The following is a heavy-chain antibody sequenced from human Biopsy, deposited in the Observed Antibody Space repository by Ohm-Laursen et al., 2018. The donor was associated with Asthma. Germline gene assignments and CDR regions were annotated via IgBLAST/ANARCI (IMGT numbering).Heavy chain of an antibody. D-gene: IGHD4-23*01. J-gene: IGHJ6*02. CDR3: ARAIHGGNSDRLDFYYYGLDI. Sequence: ASVKVSCKVSGDTLTERSIHWVRQAPGKGLEWMGGFDIEDGEASYAQKFQGRVTMTRDTSTSTVYMELSSLRSEDTAVYYCARAIHGGNSDRLDFYYYGLDIWGQGTTVTVSS. CDR2: FDIEDGEA. CDR1: GDTLTERS. V-gene: IGHV1-24*01.